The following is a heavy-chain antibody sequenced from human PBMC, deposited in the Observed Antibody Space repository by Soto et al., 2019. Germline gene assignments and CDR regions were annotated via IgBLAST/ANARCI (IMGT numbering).Heavy chain of an antibody. V-gene: IGHV6-1*01. CDR2: TYYRSKWNN. J-gene: IGHJ6*02. Sequence: SQTLSLTCAISGDSVSSNSAAWNWIRQSPSRGLEWLGRTYYRSKWNNDYAASVKSRITINPDTSKNQFSLQMKSVTPEDTAVYYCAREAYSSGWFNGMDVWGQGTTVTVSS. CDR1: GDSVSSNSAA. CDR3: AREAYSSGWFNGMDV. D-gene: IGHD6-19*01.